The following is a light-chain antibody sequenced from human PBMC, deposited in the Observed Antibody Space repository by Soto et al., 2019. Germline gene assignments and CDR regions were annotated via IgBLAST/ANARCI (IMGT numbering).Light chain of an antibody. Sequence: VVITQSPSTGSLYPGARARLAFTASHSVSSNLAWYQQKPGQAPRLLICGASTRATGMPARFSGSGSGTEFTLTISNVQSEDFGVYYCQQYDNWPPLTFGGGTKVDI. J-gene: IGKJ4*01. CDR1: HSVSSN. V-gene: IGKV3-15*01. CDR2: GAS. CDR3: QQYDNWPPLT.